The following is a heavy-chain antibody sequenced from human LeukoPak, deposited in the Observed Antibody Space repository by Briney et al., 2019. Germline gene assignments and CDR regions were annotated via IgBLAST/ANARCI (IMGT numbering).Heavy chain of an antibody. J-gene: IGHJ4*02. CDR3: ARGNGYPFDY. D-gene: IGHD3-16*01. V-gene: IGHV6-1*01. CDR1: GDSLSSNSAT. CDR2: TYYRSKWYN. Sequence: SQTVSLTCAICGDSLSSNSATWNWVRQSPSRGLELLGRTYYRSKWYNDYAVSVKGRVTINPDASKKQFSLQLNSVTPEDTAMYYCARGNGYPFDYWGQGTLVTVSS.